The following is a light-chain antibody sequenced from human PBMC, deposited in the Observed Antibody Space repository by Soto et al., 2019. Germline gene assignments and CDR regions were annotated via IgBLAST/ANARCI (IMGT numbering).Light chain of an antibody. J-gene: IGKJ1*01. CDR3: QQYGSSSPWT. CDR2: KAS. V-gene: IGKV1-5*03. CDR1: QSISSW. Sequence: DIQMTQSPSTLSASVGDRVTITCRASQSISSWLAWYHQKPGRAPKLLIYKASSLETGVPSRFSGSGSGTEFTLIISRLQPDDFASYYCQQYGSSSPWTFGQGTKVEIK.